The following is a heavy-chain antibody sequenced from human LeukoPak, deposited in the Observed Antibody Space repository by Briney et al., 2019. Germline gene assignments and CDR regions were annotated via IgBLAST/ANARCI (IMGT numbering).Heavy chain of an antibody. CDR2: ISYDGSNK. CDR1: GFTFSSYA. Sequence: PGRSLRLSCAASGFTFSSYAMHWVRQAPGKGLEWVAVISYDGSNKYYADSVKGRFTISRDNSKNTLYLQMNSLRAEDTAVYYCARDTYDSSGYYIYYYMDVWGKGTTVTISS. D-gene: IGHD3-22*01. CDR3: ARDTYDSSGYYIYYYMDV. V-gene: IGHV3-30*14. J-gene: IGHJ6*03.